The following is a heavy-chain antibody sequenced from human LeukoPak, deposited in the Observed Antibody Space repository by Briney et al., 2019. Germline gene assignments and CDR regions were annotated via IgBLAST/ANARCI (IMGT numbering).Heavy chain of an antibody. CDR2: IYFSGST. J-gene: IGHJ4*02. CDR3: ARGVIAAGGNDFDY. Sequence: SETLSLTCTVSGGSISSFYWSWFYWSWIRQPPGKGLEWIGHIYFSGSTNYNPSLKSRVTMSVDTSKNQLSLKVISVTAADTAVYYCARGVIAAGGNDFDYWGQGTLVTVSS. CDR1: GGSISSFY. V-gene: IGHV4-59*12. D-gene: IGHD6-13*01.